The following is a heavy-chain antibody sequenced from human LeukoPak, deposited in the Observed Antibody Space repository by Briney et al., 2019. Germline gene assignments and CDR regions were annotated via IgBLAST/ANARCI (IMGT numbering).Heavy chain of an antibody. CDR3: VRGSNDWIGMDV. Sequence: GGSLRLSCAASGFTFSNARMSWVRQAPGKGLEWVGRIKSKTDGGTTDYAAPVKGRFTISRDDSKNTLYLQMNSLRAEDMAVYYCVRGSNDWIGMDVWGQGTTVTVSS. J-gene: IGHJ6*02. D-gene: IGHD3-9*01. V-gene: IGHV3-15*05. CDR2: IKSKTDGGTT. CDR1: GFTFSNAR.